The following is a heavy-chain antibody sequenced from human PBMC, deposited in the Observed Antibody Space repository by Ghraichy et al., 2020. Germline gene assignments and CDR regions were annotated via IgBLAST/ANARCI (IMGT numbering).Heavy chain of an antibody. CDR1: GGTFSSYA. CDR3: ARSKPRASYDILTGHYYYYMDV. V-gene: IGHV1-69*06. J-gene: IGHJ6*03. CDR2: IIPIFGTA. Sequence: SVKVSCKASGGTFSSYAISWVRQALGQGLEWMGGIIPIFGTANYAQKFQGRVTITADKSTSTAYMELSSLRSEDTAVYYCARSKPRASYDILTGHYYYYMDVWGKGTTVTVSS. D-gene: IGHD3-9*01.